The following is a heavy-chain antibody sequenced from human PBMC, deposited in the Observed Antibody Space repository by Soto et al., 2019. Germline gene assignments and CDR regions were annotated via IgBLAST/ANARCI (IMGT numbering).Heavy chain of an antibody. CDR3: AKVMYPPMVRGVDLDY. Sequence: QVQLVESGGGVVQPGRSLRLSCAASGFTFSSYGMHWVRQAPGKGLEWVAVISYDGSNKYYADSVKGRFTISRDNSKNXLYLQMTSLRAEDTAVYYCAKVMYPPMVRGVDLDYWGQGTLVTVSS. J-gene: IGHJ4*02. CDR1: GFTFSSYG. D-gene: IGHD3-10*01. CDR2: ISYDGSNK. V-gene: IGHV3-30*18.